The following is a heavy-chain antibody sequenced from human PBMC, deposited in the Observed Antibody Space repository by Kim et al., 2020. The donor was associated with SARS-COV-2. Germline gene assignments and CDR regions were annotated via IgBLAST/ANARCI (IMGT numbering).Heavy chain of an antibody. CDR1: GGSFSGYY. D-gene: IGHD6-13*01. Sequence: SETLSLTCAVYGGSFSGYYWSWIRQPPGKGLEWIGEINHSGSTNYNPSLKSRVTISVDTSKNQFSLKLSSVTAADTAVYYCARAPSSSWYYATDAFDIWGQGTMVTVSS. J-gene: IGHJ3*02. CDR3: ARAPSSSWYYATDAFDI. CDR2: INHSGST. V-gene: IGHV4-34*01.